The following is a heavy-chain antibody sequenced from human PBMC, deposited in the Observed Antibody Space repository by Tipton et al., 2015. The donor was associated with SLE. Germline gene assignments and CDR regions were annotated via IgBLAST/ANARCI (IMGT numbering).Heavy chain of an antibody. CDR2: ISSTGGTT. CDR1: GFTVSSYA. Sequence: GSLRLSCAASGFTVSSYAIHWVRQAPGKGLEYVSAISSTGGTTYYANSVKGRFTISRDSSKNTVFLQMGTLRAEDMAVYYCAREYDFVWGSYRPYYFMDVWGKGTTVTVSS. J-gene: IGHJ6*03. CDR3: AREYDFVWGSYRPYYFMDV. V-gene: IGHV3-64*01. D-gene: IGHD3-16*02.